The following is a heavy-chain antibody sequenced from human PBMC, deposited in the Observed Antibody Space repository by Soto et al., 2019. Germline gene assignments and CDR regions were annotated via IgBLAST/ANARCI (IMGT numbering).Heavy chain of an antibody. D-gene: IGHD6-6*01. CDR2: ISYSGTT. CDR3: ANALGNVDRPFDF. J-gene: IGHJ4*01. CDR1: GGSISSSNYY. V-gene: IGHV4-39*01. Sequence: LSETLSLTCIVSGGSISSSNYYWGWIRQPPGKGLEWIGTISYSGTTYYNPSLKSRVAVSVDTSKNQFSLKLTSVTAADTAVYYGANALGNVDRPFDFCGHGTLVTVS.